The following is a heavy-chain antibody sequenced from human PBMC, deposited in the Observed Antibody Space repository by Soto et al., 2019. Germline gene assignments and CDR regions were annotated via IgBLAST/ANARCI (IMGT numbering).Heavy chain of an antibody. CDR3: ARSGTMIVVADNWFDP. V-gene: IGHV1-69*13. CDR2: IIPIFGTA. CDR1: GGTFSSCA. Sequence: SVKVSCKASGGTFSSCAISWVRQAPGQGLEWMGGIIPIFGTANYAQKFQGRVTITADESTSTAYMELSSLRSEDTAVYYCARSGTMIVVADNWFDPWGQGTLVTVSS. D-gene: IGHD3-22*01. J-gene: IGHJ5*02.